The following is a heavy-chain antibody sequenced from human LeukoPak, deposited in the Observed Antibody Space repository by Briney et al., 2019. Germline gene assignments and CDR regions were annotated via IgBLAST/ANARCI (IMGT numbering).Heavy chain of an antibody. J-gene: IGHJ3*02. CDR1: GYTFTSYA. D-gene: IGHD5-24*01. CDR3: ARVRRDGYNYAFDI. V-gene: IGHV7-4-1*02. Sequence: ASVKVSCKASGYTFTSYAMNWVRQVPGQGLEWMGWINANTGNPTYAQGFTGRFVFSLDTSVSTAYLQISSLKAEDTAVYYCARVRRDGYNYAFDIWGQGTMVTVSS. CDR2: INANTGNP.